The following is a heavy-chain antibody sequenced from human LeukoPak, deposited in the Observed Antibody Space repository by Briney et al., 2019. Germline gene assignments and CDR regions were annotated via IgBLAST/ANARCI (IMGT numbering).Heavy chain of an antibody. D-gene: IGHD2/OR15-2a*01. CDR1: GFTFRDFS. J-gene: IGHJ4*02. V-gene: IGHV3-43*02. Sequence: GGSLRLSWAASGFTFRDFSMHWVRQAPGKGLKWVSLVSGDGGVTHYADSVKGRFTISRDNSKNSLYLQMSSLRVEDTAFYYCAKGNNSLSFNFDYWGQGTLVTVSS. CDR2: VSGDGGVT. CDR3: AKGNNSLSFNFDY.